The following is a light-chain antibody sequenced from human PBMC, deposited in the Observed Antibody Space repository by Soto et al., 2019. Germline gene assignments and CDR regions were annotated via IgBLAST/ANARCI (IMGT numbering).Light chain of an antibody. CDR1: SSDVGGYNS. CDR2: DVS. Sequence: QPALTQPASVSGSPGQSITISCTGTSSDVGGYNSVSWYQHHPGKAPKLMIFDVSDRPSGVSSRFSGSKSGNTASLTISGLQAEDEADYYCSSYTTSSTPHYVFGPGTKVTVL. J-gene: IGLJ1*01. V-gene: IGLV2-14*03. CDR3: SSYTTSSTPHYV.